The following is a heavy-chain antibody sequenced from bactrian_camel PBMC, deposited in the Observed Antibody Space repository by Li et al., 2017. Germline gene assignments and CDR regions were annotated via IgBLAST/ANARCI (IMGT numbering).Heavy chain of an antibody. Sequence: HVQLVESGGGSVQAGGSLRLSCTTSVSGYINSRKYMAWFRQAPGKERERVAAADDAGRTIYRDSVKGRFTISKDNAKNTLYLQMNNLKSEDTAMYYCAAGLPLCSSRWSGGNFAFWGQGTQVTVS. D-gene: IGHD6*01. J-gene: IGHJ4*01. CDR3: AAGLPLCSSRWSGGNFAF. V-gene: IGHV3S53*01. CDR2: ADDAGRT. CDR1: VSGYINSRKY.